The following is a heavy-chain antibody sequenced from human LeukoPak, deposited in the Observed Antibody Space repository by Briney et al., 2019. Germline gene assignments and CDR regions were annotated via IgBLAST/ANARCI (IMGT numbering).Heavy chain of an antibody. D-gene: IGHD4-11*01. CDR1: GGSVSSYY. V-gene: IGHV4-59*08. Sequence: SSETLSLTCTVSGGSVSSYYWSWIRQPPGKGLEWIGYIYYSGSTNYNPSLKSRVTISVDTSKNQFSLKLSSVTAADTAVYYCARRGYSAVTTPFDYWGQGTLVTVSS. J-gene: IGHJ4*02. CDR3: ARRGYSAVTTPFDY. CDR2: IYYSGST.